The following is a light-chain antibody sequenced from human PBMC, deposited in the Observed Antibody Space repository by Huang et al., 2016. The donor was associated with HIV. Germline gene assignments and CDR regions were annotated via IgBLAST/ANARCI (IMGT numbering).Light chain of an antibody. CDR1: QSLLDSLNNKNY. CDR2: WAS. Sequence: DIVMTQSPDSLSVSPGERATIDCKSSQSLLDSLNNKNYLAWFQQKPGRPPKLLLYWASTRESGIPERFSGSGSGTDFTLTINNLQPEDVATYYCQQYYQNPQTFGQGT. V-gene: IGKV4-1*01. J-gene: IGKJ5*01. CDR3: QQYYQNPQT.